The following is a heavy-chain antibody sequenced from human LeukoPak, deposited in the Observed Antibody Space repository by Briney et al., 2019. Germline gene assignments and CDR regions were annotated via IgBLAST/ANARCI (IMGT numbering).Heavy chain of an antibody. V-gene: IGHV3-23*01. CDR1: GFTFSNYA. J-gene: IGHJ4*02. CDR2: MSGSGGST. CDR3: ARSPPASPFDY. Sequence: GGSLRLSCAASGFTFSNYAMSWVRQAPGKGLEWVSSMSGSGGSTYYADSVKGRFTISRDISKNTLYLQMNNLRPEDTAFYYCARSPPASPFDYWGQGTLVTVSS. D-gene: IGHD2-2*01.